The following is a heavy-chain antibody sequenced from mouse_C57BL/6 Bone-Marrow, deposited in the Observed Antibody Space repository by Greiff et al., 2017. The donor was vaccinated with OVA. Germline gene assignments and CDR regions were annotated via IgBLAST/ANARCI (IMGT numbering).Heavy chain of an antibody. Sequence: EVQVVESGGDLVKPGGSLKLSCAASGFTFSSYGMSWVRQTPDKRLEWVATISSGGSYTYYPDSVKGRFTISRDNAKNTLYLQMSSLKSEDTAMYYCARHDWEDYYAMDYWGQGTSVTVSS. D-gene: IGHD4-1*01. V-gene: IGHV5-6*01. CDR1: GFTFSSYG. CDR2: ISSGGSYT. CDR3: ARHDWEDYYAMDY. J-gene: IGHJ4*01.